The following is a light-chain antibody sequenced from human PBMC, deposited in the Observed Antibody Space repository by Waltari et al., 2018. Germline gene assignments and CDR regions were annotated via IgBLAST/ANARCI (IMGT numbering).Light chain of an antibody. V-gene: IGKV3-20*01. CDR3: QQYGSSPHT. CDR2: GAS. J-gene: IGKJ2*01. CDR1: QSVSSSY. Sequence: EIVLTQSPGTLSLSPGERATLSGRASQSVSSSYLAWYQQKPGQAPRLLIYGASSSDTGIPDRFSGRGSGTDFTLTISRLEPEDFAVYYCQQYGSSPHTFGQGTKLEIK.